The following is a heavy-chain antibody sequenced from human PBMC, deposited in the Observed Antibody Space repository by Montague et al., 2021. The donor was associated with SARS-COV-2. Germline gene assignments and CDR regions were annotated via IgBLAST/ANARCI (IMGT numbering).Heavy chain of an antibody. CDR1: GYSISSGYY. J-gene: IGHJ4*02. Sequence: SETLSLTCTVSGYSISSGYYWGWIRQPPGKGLEWIGSIYHSGSTYYNPSLMSRVTISVDTSKNQFSLKLSSVTAADTAVYYCARDVRYYDFWSGRAQTSPDYWGQGTLVTVSS. V-gene: IGHV4-38-2*02. CDR3: ARDVRYYDFWSGRAQTSPDY. D-gene: IGHD3-3*01. CDR2: IYHSGST.